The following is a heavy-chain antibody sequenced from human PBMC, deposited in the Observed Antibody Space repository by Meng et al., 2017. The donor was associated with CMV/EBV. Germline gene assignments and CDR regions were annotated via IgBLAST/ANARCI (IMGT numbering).Heavy chain of an antibody. CDR1: GFTFSDYY. CDR2: ISSSGSTI. V-gene: IGHV3-11*01. D-gene: IGHD2-2*01. Sequence: GGSLRLSCAASGFTFSDYYMSWIRQAPGKGLEWVSYISSSGSTIYYADSVKGRFTISRDNAKNSLYLQMNSLRAEDTAVYYCARDRPTRKPNPNIVVVPGGVDYWGQGTLVTVSS. J-gene: IGHJ4*02. CDR3: ARDRPTRKPNPNIVVVPGGVDY.